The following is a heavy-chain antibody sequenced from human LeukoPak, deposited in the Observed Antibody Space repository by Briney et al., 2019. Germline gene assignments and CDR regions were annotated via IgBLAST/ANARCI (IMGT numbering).Heavy chain of an antibody. Sequence: GGSLRLSCAASGFTFSGYGMHWVRQAPGKGQEWVAVISYDGSNKYYADSVKGRFTISRDNSQNTLYLQMNSLRPEDTAVYYCAKVSAYYYASGFDSWGQGTLVTVSS. J-gene: IGHJ4*02. V-gene: IGHV3-30*18. CDR3: AKVSAYYYASGFDS. D-gene: IGHD3-10*01. CDR1: GFTFSGYG. CDR2: ISYDGSNK.